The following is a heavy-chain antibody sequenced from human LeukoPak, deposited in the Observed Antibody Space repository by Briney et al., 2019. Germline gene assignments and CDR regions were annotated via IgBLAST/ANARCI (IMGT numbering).Heavy chain of an antibody. Sequence: PGGSLRLSCAASGFTFSNYWMSWVRHARGKGLEWLANINQDGSEIYYVASVKGPFTICRDNGKNSLYLQINSLRADDTAVYYCARDQGSMIVVRTTSWFFDLWGRGTLVTVSS. V-gene: IGHV3-7*01. CDR2: INQDGSEI. D-gene: IGHD3-22*01. CDR1: GFTFSNYW. J-gene: IGHJ2*01. CDR3: ARDQGSMIVVRTTSWFFDL.